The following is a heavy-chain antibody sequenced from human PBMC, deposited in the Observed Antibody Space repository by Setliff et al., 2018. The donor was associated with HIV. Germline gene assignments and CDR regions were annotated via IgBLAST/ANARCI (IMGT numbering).Heavy chain of an antibody. J-gene: IGHJ6*03. D-gene: IGHD3-22*01. Sequence: ASVKVSCKASGGTFSSYPISWVRQAPGQGLEWMGGIIPIFGTTHYAQKFQGRVTVTADESTSTAYMQLSSLRSDDTAVYYCARGRNYDSSGYGDYYYYMNVWGKGTTVTVSS. CDR3: ARGRNYDSSGYGDYYYYMNV. CDR2: IIPIFGTT. V-gene: IGHV1-69*13. CDR1: GGTFSSYP.